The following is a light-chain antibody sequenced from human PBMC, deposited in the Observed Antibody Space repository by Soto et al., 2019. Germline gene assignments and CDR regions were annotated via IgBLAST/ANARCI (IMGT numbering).Light chain of an antibody. CDR1: QSVSSN. CDR2: RAF. V-gene: IGKV3-15*01. CDR3: QQYNNWPLT. Sequence: EIVMTQSPATLSVSPGERATLSCRASQSVSSNLAWYQQKPGQAPRLLIYRAFTRATGIPARLSGSGFGADFTLTISSLQSEDFAVYYCQQYNNWPLTFGGGTKVDIK. J-gene: IGKJ4*01.